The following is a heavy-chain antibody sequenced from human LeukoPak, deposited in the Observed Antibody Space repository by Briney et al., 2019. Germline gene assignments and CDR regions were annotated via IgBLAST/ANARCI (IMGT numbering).Heavy chain of an antibody. J-gene: IGHJ3*01. CDR1: GGSFSGYY. Sequence: PSETLSLTCAVYGGSFSGYYWSWIRQPPGKGLEWIGEINHSGRTNYNASLKSRVTISVDTSKNQFSLKLSSVTAADTAVYYCARPARGWTYYYDSSGYRYAFDLWGQGTMVTVSS. CDR3: ARPARGWTYYYDSSGYRYAFDL. V-gene: IGHV4-34*01. D-gene: IGHD3-22*01. CDR2: INHSGRT.